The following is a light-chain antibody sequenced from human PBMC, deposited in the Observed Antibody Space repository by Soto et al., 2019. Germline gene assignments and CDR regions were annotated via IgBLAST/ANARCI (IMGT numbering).Light chain of an antibody. CDR2: YNN. CDR3: VTGETGLPTTIL. CDR1: SSNIETNF. V-gene: IGLV1-51*01. J-gene: IGLJ2*01. Sequence: QSVLTQPPSVSAAPGQRVIISCSGSSSNIETNFVSWYQQLPGTAPQLLIFYNNKRPSGSLDRFSGSESGTSATLGITGLQPGDEADYYCVTGETGLPTTILFGGGTQVTVL.